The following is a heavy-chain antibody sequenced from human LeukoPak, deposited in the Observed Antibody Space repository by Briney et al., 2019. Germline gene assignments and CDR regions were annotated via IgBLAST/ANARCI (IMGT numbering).Heavy chain of an antibody. J-gene: IGHJ4*02. CDR3: AKDLQPRMITFGGVIVTGYFDY. CDR1: GFTFSSYE. Sequence: GSLRLSCAASGFTFSSYEMNWVRQAPGKGLEWVSAISGSGGSTYYADSVKGRFTISRDNSKNTLYLQMNSLRAEDTAVYYCAKDLQPRMITFGGVIVTGYFDYWGQGTLVTVSS. D-gene: IGHD3-16*02. CDR2: ISGSGGST. V-gene: IGHV3-23*01.